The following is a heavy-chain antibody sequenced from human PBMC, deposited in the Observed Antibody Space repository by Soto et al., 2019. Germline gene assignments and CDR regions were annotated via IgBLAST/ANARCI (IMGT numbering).Heavy chain of an antibody. J-gene: IGHJ4*02. CDR1: GCSITTGDYY. Sequence: SETLSLTFTVSGCSITTGDYYWNGILQPPGKGLERIGYIYYSGNTYYNPSLKSRLTISLDPSKNQFSLKLSSVTAADTAVYYCGRGNQLPSGDVGFWGQGTLVTVSS. V-gene: IGHV4-30-4*01. D-gene: IGHD2-2*01. CDR3: GRGNQLPSGDVGF. CDR2: IYYSGNT.